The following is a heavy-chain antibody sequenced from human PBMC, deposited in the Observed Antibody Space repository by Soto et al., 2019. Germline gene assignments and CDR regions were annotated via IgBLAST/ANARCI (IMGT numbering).Heavy chain of an antibody. Sequence: VKVSCKASGGTFSSYAISWVRQAPGQGLEWMGGIIPIFGTANYAQKFQGRVTITADKSTSTAYMELSSLRSEDTAVYYCAVRFLEWLSPSYYGMDVWGQGTTVTVSS. CDR1: GGTFSSYA. J-gene: IGHJ6*02. V-gene: IGHV1-69*06. D-gene: IGHD3-3*01. CDR2: IIPIFGTA. CDR3: AVRFLEWLSPSYYGMDV.